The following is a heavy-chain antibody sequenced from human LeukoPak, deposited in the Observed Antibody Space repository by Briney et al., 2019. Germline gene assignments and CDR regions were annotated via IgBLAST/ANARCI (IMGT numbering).Heavy chain of an antibody. CDR1: GYTFTSYA. CDR3: ARRYRGYDTYFDY. CDR2: INAGNGNT. D-gene: IGHD5-12*01. J-gene: IGHJ4*02. V-gene: IGHV1-3*01. Sequence: ASVKVSCKASGYTFTSYAMHWVRQAPGQRLEWMGWINAGNGNTKYSQKFQGRVTITRDTSASTAYMELSSLRSEDTAVYYCARRYRGYDTYFDYWGQGTLVTVSS.